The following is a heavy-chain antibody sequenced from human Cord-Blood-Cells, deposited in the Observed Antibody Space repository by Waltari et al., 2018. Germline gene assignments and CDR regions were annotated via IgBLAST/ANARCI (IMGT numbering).Heavy chain of an antibody. CDR2: ISYDGSNK. J-gene: IGHJ3*02. D-gene: IGHD7-27*01. Sequence: QVQLVESGGGVVQPGRSLRLSCAASGFTFSSYAMHWVRQAPGKGLGWVAVISYDGSNKYYADSVKGRFTISRDNSKNTLYLQMNSLRAEDTAVYYCARDNWGSGRAFDIWGQGTMVTVSS. CDR1: GFTFSSYA. V-gene: IGHV3-30-3*01. CDR3: ARDNWGSGRAFDI.